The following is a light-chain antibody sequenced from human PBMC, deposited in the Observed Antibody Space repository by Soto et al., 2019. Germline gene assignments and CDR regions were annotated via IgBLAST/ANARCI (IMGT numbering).Light chain of an antibody. V-gene: IGKV3-15*01. CDR2: VAS. J-gene: IGKJ1*01. CDR3: QQYDNWWT. CDR1: QSVRSS. Sequence: EIVLTQSPATLSVSPWERATLSCRASQSVRSSLAWYQQKPGQAPRLLIYVASTRATGIPARFSGSGSGTEFTLTISSLQSEDFAVYYCQQYDNWWTFGQGTKVDIK.